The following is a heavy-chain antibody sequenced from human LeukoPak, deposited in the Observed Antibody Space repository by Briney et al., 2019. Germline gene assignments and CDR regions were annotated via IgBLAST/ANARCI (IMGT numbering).Heavy chain of an antibody. CDR2: IYHSGST. J-gene: IGHJ4*02. CDR3: ARDGGWKGGTDY. Sequence: SETLSLTCTVSGYSISSGYYWGWIRQPPGKGLEWIGSIYHSGSTYYNPSLKSRVTISVDTSKNQFSLKLSSVTAADTAVYYCARDGGWKGGTDYWGQGTLVTVSS. D-gene: IGHD6-19*01. CDR1: GYSISSGYY. V-gene: IGHV4-38-2*02.